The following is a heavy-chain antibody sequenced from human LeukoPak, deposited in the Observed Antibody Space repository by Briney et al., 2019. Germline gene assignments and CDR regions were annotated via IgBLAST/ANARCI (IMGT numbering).Heavy chain of an antibody. J-gene: IGHJ4*02. Sequence: GGSLRLSCAASGFTFSASAMSWVRQAPGKGPEWVSGISSTGHTTYYADSVKGRFGIFRDNSKNIVYAQMISLRVGDTAVYYCAKYAGRDGADDSLDYWGQGTLVTVSS. CDR3: AKYAGRDGADDSLDY. CDR1: GFTFSASA. V-gene: IGHV3-23*01. D-gene: IGHD5-24*01. CDR2: ISSTGHTT.